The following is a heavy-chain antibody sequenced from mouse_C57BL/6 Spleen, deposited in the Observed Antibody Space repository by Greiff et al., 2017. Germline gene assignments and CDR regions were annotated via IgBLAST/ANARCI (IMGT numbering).Heavy chain of an antibody. D-gene: IGHD1-1*01. CDR1: GYTFTSYW. Sequence: QVQLQQPGAELVKPGASVKLSCKASGYTFTSYWMQWVKQRPGQGPEWIGEIDPSASYTNYNQKFKGKATLTVDTSSSTAYMQLSSLTSEDSAVYYCARDYGSSYWYFDVWGTGTTVTVSS. J-gene: IGHJ1*03. CDR2: IDPSASYT. CDR3: ARDYGSSYWYFDV. V-gene: IGHV1-50*01.